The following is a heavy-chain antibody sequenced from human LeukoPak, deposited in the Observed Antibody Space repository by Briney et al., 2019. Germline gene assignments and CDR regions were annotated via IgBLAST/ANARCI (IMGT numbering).Heavy chain of an antibody. V-gene: IGHV4-34*01. J-gene: IGHJ3*02. Sequence: SETLSLTCAVYGGSFSGYYWSWIRQPPGKGLEWIGEINHSGSTNYNPSLKSRVTISVDTSKKQFSLKLSSVTAADTAVYYCARGPLVAGWAFVIWGQGTMCTVSS. CDR1: GGSFSGYY. CDR3: ARGPLVAGWAFVI. CDR2: INHSGST. D-gene: IGHD6-19*01.